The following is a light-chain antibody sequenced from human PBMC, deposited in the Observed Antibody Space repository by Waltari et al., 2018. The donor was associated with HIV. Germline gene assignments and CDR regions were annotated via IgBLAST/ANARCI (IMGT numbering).Light chain of an antibody. CDR1: RNDLGTYNY. Sequence: QSALTQPASVSGSPGQSITISCTGTRNDLGTYNYVSWYPQQPGNVPKLLIYEVTKRPSGVSNRFSGSKSGNTASLTISGLQAEDEAAYYCCSYTSTTTSILFAGGTKLTVL. V-gene: IGLV2-14*01. CDR2: EVT. J-gene: IGLJ2*01. CDR3: CSYTSTTTSIL.